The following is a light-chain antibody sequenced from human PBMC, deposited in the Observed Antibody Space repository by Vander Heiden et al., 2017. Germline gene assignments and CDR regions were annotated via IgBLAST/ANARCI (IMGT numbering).Light chain of an antibody. J-gene: IGLJ2*01. V-gene: IGLV1-44*01. Sequence: QPVLTQPPSASGTPGPRVTIPCSGSSSNIGINTVNWYRQLPGTAPKLLIYSNNQRPSGVPDRFSGSKSGTSASLAISGLQSEYEADYYCATWDDSLNGPVFGGGTKLTVL. CDR1: SSNIGINT. CDR3: ATWDDSLNGPV. CDR2: SNN.